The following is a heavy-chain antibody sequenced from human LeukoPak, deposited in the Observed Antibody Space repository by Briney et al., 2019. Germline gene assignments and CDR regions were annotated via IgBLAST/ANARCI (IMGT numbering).Heavy chain of an antibody. D-gene: IGHD2-2*01. CDR1: GFTFSSYW. CDR3: AHGSMYQLDY. V-gene: IGHV3-23*01. CDR2: IIGGAGGT. J-gene: IGHJ4*02. Sequence: GGSLRLSCAASGFTFSSYWMSWVRQAPGKGLEWVSGIIGGAGGTYYADSVKGRFTISRDNAENTLYLQMNSLRAEDTAVYYCAHGSMYQLDYWGQGTLVTVSS.